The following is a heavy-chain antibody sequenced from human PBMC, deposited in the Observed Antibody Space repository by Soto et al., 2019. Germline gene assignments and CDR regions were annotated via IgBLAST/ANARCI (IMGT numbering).Heavy chain of an antibody. CDR1: GGSISSSSYY. J-gene: IGHJ6*02. CDR2: IYYSGST. Sequence: QLQLQESGPGLVKPSETLSLTCTVSGGSISSSSYYWGWIRQPPGKGLEWIGSIYYSGSTYYNPSLKSRVTISVDTSKNQFSLKLSSVTAADTAVYYCAIIGGSGSYYKPYYYYGMDVWGQGTTVTVSS. V-gene: IGHV4-39*01. D-gene: IGHD3-10*01. CDR3: AIIGGSGSYYKPYYYYGMDV.